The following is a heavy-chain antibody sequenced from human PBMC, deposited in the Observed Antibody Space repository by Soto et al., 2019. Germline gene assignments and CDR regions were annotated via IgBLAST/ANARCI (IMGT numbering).Heavy chain of an antibody. J-gene: IGHJ6*01. CDR3: ARSDVTIFGVVNPDMDV. Sequence: ASVKVSCKASGYTFTGYYMHWVRQAPGQGLEWMGWINPNSGGTNYAQKFQGRVTMTRDTSISTAYMELSRLRSDDTAVYYCARSDVTIFGVVNPDMDVCGQRTTVTVCS. CDR1: GYTFTGYY. V-gene: IGHV1-2*02. D-gene: IGHD3-3*01. CDR2: INPNSGGT.